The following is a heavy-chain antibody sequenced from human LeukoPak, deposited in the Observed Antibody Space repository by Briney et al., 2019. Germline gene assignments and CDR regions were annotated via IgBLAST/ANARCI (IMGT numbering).Heavy chain of an antibody. D-gene: IGHD1-26*01. CDR2: IKQDGSEK. CDR1: GFTFSSYW. V-gene: IGHV3-7*01. CDR3: AGEGEWELRAIDY. Sequence: GGSLRLSCAASGFTFSSYWMSWVRQAPGKGLEWVANIKQDGSEKYYVDSVKGRFTISRDNAKNSLYLQMNSLRAEDTAVYYCAGEGEWELRAIDYWGQGTLVTVSS. J-gene: IGHJ4*02.